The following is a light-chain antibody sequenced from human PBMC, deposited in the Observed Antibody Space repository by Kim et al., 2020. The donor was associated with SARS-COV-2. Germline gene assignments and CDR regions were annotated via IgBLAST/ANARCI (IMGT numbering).Light chain of an antibody. V-gene: IGLV3-19*01. CDR3: NSRDSSGNHYV. Sequence: GKTGRMTRHRNSLSSYYASWYKQKPGQDPVLVIYGKNNRPSGIPDRFAGSSSGKTASLTITGAQAENEADYYCNSRDSSGNHYVFGTGTKVTVL. CDR1: SLSSYY. J-gene: IGLJ1*01. CDR2: GKN.